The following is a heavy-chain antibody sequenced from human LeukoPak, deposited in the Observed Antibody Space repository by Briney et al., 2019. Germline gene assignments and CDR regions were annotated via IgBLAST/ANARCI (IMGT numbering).Heavy chain of an antibody. CDR3: ARVDPVGGATPDY. V-gene: IGHV3-23*01. J-gene: IGHJ4*02. Sequence: GGSLRLSCAASEFTFSSYSMTWVRQAPGKGLEWVSSITGRGDSASYADSVKGRFTISRDNSKNTLYLQMNSLRAEDTAVYYCARVDPVGGATPDYWGQGTLVTVSS. CDR2: ITGRGDSA. CDR1: EFTFSSYS. D-gene: IGHD1-26*01.